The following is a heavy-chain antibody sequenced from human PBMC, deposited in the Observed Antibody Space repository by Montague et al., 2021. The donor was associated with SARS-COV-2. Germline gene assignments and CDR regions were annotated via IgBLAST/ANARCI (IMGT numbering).Heavy chain of an antibody. D-gene: IGHD4-17*01. Sequence: SRSLSLSASGFTFSSYAMHWVRQAPGKGLEWVAVISYDGSNKYYADSVKGRFTISRDNSKNTLYLQMNSLRAEDTAVYYCAREDYGDYGFDYWGQGTLVTVSS. CDR3: AREDYGDYGFDY. V-gene: IGHV3-30-3*01. J-gene: IGHJ4*02. CDR1: GFTFSSYA. CDR2: ISYDGSNK.